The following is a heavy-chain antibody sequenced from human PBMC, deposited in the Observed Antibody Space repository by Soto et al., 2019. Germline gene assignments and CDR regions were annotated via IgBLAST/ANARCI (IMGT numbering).Heavy chain of an antibody. Sequence: HPGGSLRLSCAASVLTFSSYGMHWVRQAPGRGLEWVAGISYDGRNKYYVDSVKGRFTISRENAKNSLYLQMNSLRAGDTAVYYCARTPPGDYYYGMDVWGQGTTVTVSS. CDR3: ARTPPGDYYYGMDV. V-gene: IGHV3-30*03. J-gene: IGHJ6*02. CDR2: ISYDGRNK. CDR1: VLTFSSYG.